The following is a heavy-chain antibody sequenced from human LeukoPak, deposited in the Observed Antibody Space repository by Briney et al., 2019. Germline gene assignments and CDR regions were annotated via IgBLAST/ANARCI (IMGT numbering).Heavy chain of an antibody. CDR1: GGSFSGYY. Sequence: SETLSLTCAVYGGSFSGYYWSWIRQPPGKGLEWIGEINHSGSTNYNPSLKSRVTISVDTSKNQFSLKLSSVTAADTAVYYCARGRACHDFWSGYSWAIDYWGQGTLVTVSS. CDR3: ARGRACHDFWSGYSWAIDY. D-gene: IGHD3-3*01. J-gene: IGHJ4*02. V-gene: IGHV4-34*01. CDR2: INHSGST.